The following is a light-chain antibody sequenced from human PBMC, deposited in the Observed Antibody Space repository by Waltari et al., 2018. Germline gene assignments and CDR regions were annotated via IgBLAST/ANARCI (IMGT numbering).Light chain of an antibody. J-gene: IGLJ1*01. CDR1: SLRKYY. CDR3: TSRDSSGYRHV. V-gene: IGLV3-19*01. CDR2: GEN. Sequence: SSELTQDPAVSVALGQTVRITCQGDSLRKYYATWYQQKPGQAPVLVIFGENKRPSGIPDRFSGSISGNTASLTITGAQAEDEADYHCTSRDSSGYRHVFGTGTKVTVL.